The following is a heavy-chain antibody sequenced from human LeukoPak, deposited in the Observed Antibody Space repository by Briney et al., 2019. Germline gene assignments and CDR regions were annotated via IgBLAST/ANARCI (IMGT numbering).Heavy chain of an antibody. Sequence: GGSLRLSCAASGFTFSSYAMHWVRQAPGKGPEWVAVISYDGSNKYYADSVKGRFTISRDNSKNTLYLQMNSLRAEDTAVYYCARGNLDYWGQGTLVTVSS. CDR3: ARGNLDY. V-gene: IGHV3-30-3*01. J-gene: IGHJ4*02. CDR2: ISYDGSNK. CDR1: GFTFSSYA.